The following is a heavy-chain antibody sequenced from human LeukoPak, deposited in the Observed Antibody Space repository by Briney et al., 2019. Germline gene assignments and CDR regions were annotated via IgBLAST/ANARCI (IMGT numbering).Heavy chain of an antibody. J-gene: IGHJ6*02. CDR3: AKVARQQLVPYDYYYYGMDV. D-gene: IGHD6-13*01. CDR1: GFTYSSYG. V-gene: IGHV3-30*18. Sequence: PGGSLRLSCAASGFTYSSYGMHWVRQAPGKGLEWVAVIPSDGSKKYYADSVKGRFTTSRDNSKNTLYLQMSSLRAEDTAVYYCAKVARQQLVPYDYYYYGMDVWGQGTMVTVSS. CDR2: IPSDGSKK.